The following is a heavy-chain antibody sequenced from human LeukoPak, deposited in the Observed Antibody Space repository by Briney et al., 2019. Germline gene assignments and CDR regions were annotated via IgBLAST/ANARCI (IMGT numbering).Heavy chain of an antibody. Sequence: SSVKVSCQASGCTFSSYAISWLRPAPGHEVEWMGGIIPIFGTANYAQKFQGRVTITADESTSTAYMELSILRAEDTAVYYCARDRAAVAGTSSYYYYGMDVWGQGTTVTVSS. CDR3: ARDRAAVAGTSSYYYYGMDV. J-gene: IGHJ6*02. CDR1: GCTFSSYA. D-gene: IGHD6-19*01. V-gene: IGHV1-69*13. CDR2: IIPIFGTA.